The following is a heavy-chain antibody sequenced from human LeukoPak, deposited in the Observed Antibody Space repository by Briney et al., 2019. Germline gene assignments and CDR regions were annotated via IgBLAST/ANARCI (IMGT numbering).Heavy chain of an antibody. Sequence: PGGSLRLSCAASGFTFSSYAMSWVRQAPGKGLEWVSAISGSGGSTYYADSVKGRFTISRDNSKNTLYLQMNSLRAEDTAVYYCARDGVAALKSYYYYYMDVWGKGTTVTVSS. D-gene: IGHD6-6*01. CDR3: ARDGVAALKSYYYYYMDV. CDR2: ISGSGGST. CDR1: GFTFSSYA. J-gene: IGHJ6*03. V-gene: IGHV3-23*01.